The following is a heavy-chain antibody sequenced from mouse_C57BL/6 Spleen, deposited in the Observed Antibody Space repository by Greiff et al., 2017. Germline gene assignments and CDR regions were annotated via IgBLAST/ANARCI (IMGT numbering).Heavy chain of an antibody. D-gene: IGHD1-1*01. Sequence: QVQLQQSGPELVKPGASVKLSCKASGYTFTSYDINWVKQRPGQGLEWIGWIYPRDGSNTYNEKFKGKATLTVDTSSSTAYMELHSLMSEDSAVYYGTRSYYGSSYPYWCFDVWGTGTTVTVSS. J-gene: IGHJ1*03. CDR1: GYTFTSYD. V-gene: IGHV1-85*01. CDR3: TRSYYGSSYPYWCFDV. CDR2: IYPRDGSN.